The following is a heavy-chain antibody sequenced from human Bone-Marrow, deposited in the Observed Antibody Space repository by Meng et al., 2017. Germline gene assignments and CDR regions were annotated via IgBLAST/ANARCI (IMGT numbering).Heavy chain of an antibody. CDR2: ISAYNGNT. CDR3: AAGVHYDSSAQTGAFDI. J-gene: IGHJ3*02. Sequence: ASVKVSCKASGYTFTSYGISWVRQAPGQGLEWMGWISAYNGNTNYAQKLQGRVTMTTDTSTSTAYMELRSLRSDDTAVYYCAAGVHYDSSAQTGAFDIWGQGTMVTVSS. D-gene: IGHD3-22*01. CDR1: GYTFTSYG. V-gene: IGHV1-18*01.